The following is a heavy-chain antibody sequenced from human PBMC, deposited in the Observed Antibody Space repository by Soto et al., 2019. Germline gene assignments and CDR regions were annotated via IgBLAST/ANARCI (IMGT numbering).Heavy chain of an antibody. V-gene: IGHV4-31*03. CDR2: IYYSGST. CDR1: GGSISSGGYY. J-gene: IGHJ6*02. D-gene: IGHD2-2*01. Sequence: SETLSLTCTVSGGSISSGGYYWSWIRQHPGKGLEWIGYIYYSGSTYYNPSLKSRVTISVDTSKNQFSLKLSSVTAADTAVYYCARACSSTSCYHYGMDVWGQGTTVTSP. CDR3: ARACSSTSCYHYGMDV.